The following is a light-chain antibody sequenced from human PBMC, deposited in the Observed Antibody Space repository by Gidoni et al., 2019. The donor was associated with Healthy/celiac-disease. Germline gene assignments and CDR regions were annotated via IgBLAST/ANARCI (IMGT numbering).Light chain of an antibody. J-gene: IGKJ1*01. CDR1: QSFLYSSNNKNY. CDR2: WAS. CDR3: QQYYSTPPWT. Sequence: DILITQSPDSLAVSLGERATINCKSSQSFLYSSNNKNYLAWYQQKPGQPPKLLIYWASTRESGVPDRFSGSGSGTDFTLTISSLQAEDVAVYYCQQYYSTPPWTFGQGTKVEIK. V-gene: IGKV4-1*01.